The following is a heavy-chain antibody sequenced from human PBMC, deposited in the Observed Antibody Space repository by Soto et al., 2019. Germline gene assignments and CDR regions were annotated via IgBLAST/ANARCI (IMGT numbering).Heavy chain of an antibody. CDR3: ARGTGMGGYSPERFDY. Sequence: SETLSLTCTVSGGSISSGGYYWSWILQHPGKGLEWIGYIYYSGSTYYNPSLQSRFTISVDTSKNQFSLKLSSVTAADTAVYYCARGTGMGGYSPERFDYWGQGTLVTVSS. D-gene: IGHD3-22*01. CDR2: IYYSGST. J-gene: IGHJ4*02. CDR1: GGSISSGGYY. V-gene: IGHV4-31*03.